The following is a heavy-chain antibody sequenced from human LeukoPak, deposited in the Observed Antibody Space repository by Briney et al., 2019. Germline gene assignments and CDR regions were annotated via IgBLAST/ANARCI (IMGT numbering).Heavy chain of an antibody. Sequence: SQTLSLTCAISGDSVSNNSATWNWIRQSPSRGLEWLGRTYYRSKWYTNYALSVKSRITLNPDTSENQFSLQLNSVTPEDTAVYYCATCSTTKFHFWGQGTLVTVSS. CDR2: TYYRSKWYT. J-gene: IGHJ4*02. D-gene: IGHD5/OR15-5a*01. CDR3: ATCSTTKFHF. CDR1: GDSVSNNSAT. V-gene: IGHV6-1*01.